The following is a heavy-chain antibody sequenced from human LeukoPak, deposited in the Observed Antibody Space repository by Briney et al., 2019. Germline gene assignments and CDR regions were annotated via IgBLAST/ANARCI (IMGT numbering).Heavy chain of an antibody. Sequence: GGSLRLSCSASGLTFRNYAMHWVRQAPGKGPEYVSAITINIDRTFYADSVQGRFTISRDNSANTLYLQMTNLRPEDTAVYYCAKLARGSGIQDGLDNWGQGTLVTVSS. CDR1: GLTFRNYA. CDR2: ITINIDRT. D-gene: IGHD3-10*01. J-gene: IGHJ4*02. V-gene: IGHV3-64D*06. CDR3: AKLARGSGIQDGLDN.